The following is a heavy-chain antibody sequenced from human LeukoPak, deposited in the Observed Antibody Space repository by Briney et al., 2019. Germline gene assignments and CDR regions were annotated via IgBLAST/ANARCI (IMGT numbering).Heavy chain of an antibody. D-gene: IGHD3-3*01. CDR1: GFTFSNYA. CDR3: AKDSYDFWSGHTY. CDR2: ISGSGGST. Sequence: GGSLRLSCAASGFTFSNYAMSWVRQAPGKGLEWVSAISGSGGSTYYAGSVKGRFTISRDNSKNTLYLQMNSLRAEDTAVYYCAKDSYDFWSGHTYWGQGTLVTVSS. J-gene: IGHJ4*02. V-gene: IGHV3-23*01.